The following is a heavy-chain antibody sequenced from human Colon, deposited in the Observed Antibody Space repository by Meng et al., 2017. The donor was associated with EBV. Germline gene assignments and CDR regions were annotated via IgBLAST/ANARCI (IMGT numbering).Heavy chain of an antibody. D-gene: IGHD2-8*01. CDR1: GLSFSNFW. CDR3: ARANEVRAFDY. Sequence: VQVGGAGGGLVHPGGCFILSCAVSGLSFSNFWIYWVRPGPEKGLVCVSYISSDGRTTIYADSVKGRFTISRDNAKNTLYLQMNNLRADDTAVYYCARANEVRAFDYWGQGTLVTVSS. CDR2: ISSDGRTT. J-gene: IGHJ4*02. V-gene: IGHV3-74*01.